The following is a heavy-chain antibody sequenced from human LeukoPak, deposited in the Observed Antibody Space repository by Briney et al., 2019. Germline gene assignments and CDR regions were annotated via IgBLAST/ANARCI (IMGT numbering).Heavy chain of an antibody. J-gene: IGHJ6*03. CDR2: ISSSSSYI. CDR3: ARARLERHVRYYYYMDV. D-gene: IGHD1-1*01. Sequence: GGSLRLSYAASGFTFSSYGMNWVRQAPGKGLEWVSSISSSSSYIYSADSVKGRFTISRDNAKNSLYLQMNSLRAEDTAVYYCARARLERHVRYYYYMDVWGKGTTVTVSS. V-gene: IGHV3-21*01. CDR1: GFTFSSYG.